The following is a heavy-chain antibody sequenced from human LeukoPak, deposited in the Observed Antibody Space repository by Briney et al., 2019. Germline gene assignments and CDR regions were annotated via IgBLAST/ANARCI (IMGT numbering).Heavy chain of an antibody. V-gene: IGHV3-30*02. D-gene: IGHD6-19*01. CDR2: IRYDGSNK. J-gene: IGHJ3*02. CDR1: GFTFSSYG. CDR3: AKDFIGGWYSDAFDI. Sequence: PGGSLRLSCAASGFTFSSYGMHWVRQAPGKGLEWVAFIRYDGSNKYYADSVKGRFTISRDNSKNTLYLQMNSLRAEDTAVYYCAKDFIGGWYSDAFDIWGQGTMVTVSS.